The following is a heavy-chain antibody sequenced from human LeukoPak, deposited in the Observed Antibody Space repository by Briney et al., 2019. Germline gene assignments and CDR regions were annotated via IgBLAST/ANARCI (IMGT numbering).Heavy chain of an antibody. J-gene: IGHJ5*02. CDR3: AKDRVSSSWLNWFDP. CDR2: ISGSGGST. D-gene: IGHD6-13*01. Sequence: PGGSLRLSCAASGFTFSSYAMSWVRQAPGKGLEWVSAISGSGGSTYYADSVKGRFTISRDNSKNTLYLQMNSLRAEDTAVCYCAKDRVSSSWLNWFDPWGQGTLVTVSS. CDR1: GFTFSSYA. V-gene: IGHV3-23*01.